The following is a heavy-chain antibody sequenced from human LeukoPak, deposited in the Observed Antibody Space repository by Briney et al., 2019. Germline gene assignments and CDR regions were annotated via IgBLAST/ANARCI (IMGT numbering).Heavy chain of an antibody. CDR3: ARHDYGGNSGDY. Sequence: GGSLRLFCAASGFTFSNYGMNWVRQAPGKGLEWVSYIGTTTSTIYYADSLKGRFTISRDNAKNSLYLQMNSLRDEDTAVYYCARHDYGGNSGDYWGQGTLVTVSS. D-gene: IGHD4-23*01. J-gene: IGHJ4*02. CDR1: GFTFSNYG. CDR2: IGTTTSTI. V-gene: IGHV3-48*02.